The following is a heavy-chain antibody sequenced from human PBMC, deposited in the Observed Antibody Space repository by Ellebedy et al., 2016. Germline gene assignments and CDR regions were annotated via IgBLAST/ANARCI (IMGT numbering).Heavy chain of an antibody. CDR3: ARSNDMGV. J-gene: IGHJ6*02. Sequence: GESLKISCAASGFTFSNYWMTWVRQVPGKGLEWVANINQGGSQKYYVDSVKGRFTISRDNARKSLYLQMNNLRAEDTAVYHCARSNDMGVWGQGTTVTVSS. CDR1: GFTFSNYW. CDR2: INQGGSQK. V-gene: IGHV3-7*01.